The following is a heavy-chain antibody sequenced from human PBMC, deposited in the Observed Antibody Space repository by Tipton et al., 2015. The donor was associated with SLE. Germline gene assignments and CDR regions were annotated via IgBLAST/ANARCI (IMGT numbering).Heavy chain of an antibody. CDR1: GYTFTSYG. V-gene: IGHV1-18*01. D-gene: IGHD3-3*01. J-gene: IGHJ3*02. Sequence: QSGAEEKKPGASVKVSCKASGYTFTSYGISWVRQAPGQGLEWMGWISAYNGNTNYAQKLQGRVTMTTDTSTSTAYMELSRLRSDDTAVYYCASPHYDFWSGYYRGDAFDIWGQGTMVTVSS. CDR2: ISAYNGNT. CDR3: ASPHYDFWSGYYRGDAFDI.